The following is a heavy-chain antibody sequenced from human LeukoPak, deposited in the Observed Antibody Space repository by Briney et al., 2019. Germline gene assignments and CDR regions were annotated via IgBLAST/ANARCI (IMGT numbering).Heavy chain of an antibody. V-gene: IGHV4-38-2*01. Sequence: SETLSLTCAVSGYSISSGYYWGWIRQPPGKGLEWIGSIYYSGSTYYNPSLKSRVTISVDTSKNQFSLKLSSVTAADTAVYYCARHLYSSSPLDWFDPWGQGTLVTVSS. CDR2: IYYSGST. J-gene: IGHJ5*02. CDR3: ARHLYSSSPLDWFDP. CDR1: GYSISSGYY. D-gene: IGHD6-6*01.